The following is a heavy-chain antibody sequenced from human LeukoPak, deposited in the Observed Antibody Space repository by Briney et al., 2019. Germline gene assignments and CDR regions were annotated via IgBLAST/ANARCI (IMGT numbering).Heavy chain of an antibody. Sequence: SGTLSLTCAVSGGSISSSNWWSWVRQPPGKGLEWIGEIYHRGSTNYNPSLKSRVTISVDKSKNQFSLKLSSVTAADTAVYYCARRIAVAGRGDYFDYWGQGTLVTVSS. J-gene: IGHJ4*02. D-gene: IGHD6-19*01. V-gene: IGHV4-4*02. CDR2: IYHRGST. CDR1: GGSISSSNW. CDR3: ARRIAVAGRGDYFDY.